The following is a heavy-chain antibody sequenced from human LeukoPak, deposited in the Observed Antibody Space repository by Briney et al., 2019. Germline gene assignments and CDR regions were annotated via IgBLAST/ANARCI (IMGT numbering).Heavy chain of an antibody. J-gene: IGHJ4*02. CDR1: GYTFTSYG. Sequence: GASVKVSCKASGYTFTSYGISWVRQAPGQGLEWMGWISAYNGNTNYAQKLQGRVTMTTDTSTSTAYMELRSLRSDDTAVYYCARGYCSSTSCYTDFDYWGQGTLVTVSS. CDR3: ARGYCSSTSCYTDFDY. CDR2: ISAYNGNT. V-gene: IGHV1-18*01. D-gene: IGHD2-2*02.